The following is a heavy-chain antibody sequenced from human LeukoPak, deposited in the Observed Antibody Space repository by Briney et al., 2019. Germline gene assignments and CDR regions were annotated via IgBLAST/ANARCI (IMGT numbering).Heavy chain of an antibody. J-gene: IGHJ4*02. CDR3: AKGGDELDY. CDR1: GFTFSRHA. V-gene: IGHV3-23*01. D-gene: IGHD7-27*01. CDR2: IDRSGDDT. Sequence: PGGSLRLSCAASGFTFSRHAMSWVRQAPGRGLEWVSTIDRSGDDTYYRDSVKGRFTISRDNSKSTLYLQMYSLRAEDTAIYYCAKGGDELDYWGQGTLVTVSS.